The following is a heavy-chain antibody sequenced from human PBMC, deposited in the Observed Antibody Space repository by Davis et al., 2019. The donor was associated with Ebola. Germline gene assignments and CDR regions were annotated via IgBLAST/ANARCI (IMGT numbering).Heavy chain of an antibody. V-gene: IGHV1-2*02. CDR1: GYTFTGYY. Sequence: ASVKVSCKASGYTFTGYYMHWVRQAPGQGPEWMGWINPNSGGTNYAQKLQGRVTMTTDTSTSTAYMELRSLRSDDTAVYYCARQYCSGGSCYSGSPNIDYWGQGTLVTVSS. D-gene: IGHD2-15*01. J-gene: IGHJ4*02. CDR2: INPNSGGT. CDR3: ARQYCSGGSCYSGSPNIDY.